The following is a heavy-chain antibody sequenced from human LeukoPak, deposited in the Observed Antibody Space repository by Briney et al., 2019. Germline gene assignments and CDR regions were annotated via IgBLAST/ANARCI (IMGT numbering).Heavy chain of an antibody. CDR3: ARDFDYGDYIDF. Sequence: GGSLRLSCVASGFTFSTYTFNWVRQAPGKGLEWLSYISSGGLTIFYADSVKGRFTISRDNIKNAIYLDMTNLRAEDTAVYYCARDFDYGDYIDFWGQGTLVAVSS. J-gene: IGHJ4*02. V-gene: IGHV3-48*04. CDR1: GFTFSTYT. CDR2: ISSGGLTI. D-gene: IGHD4/OR15-4a*01.